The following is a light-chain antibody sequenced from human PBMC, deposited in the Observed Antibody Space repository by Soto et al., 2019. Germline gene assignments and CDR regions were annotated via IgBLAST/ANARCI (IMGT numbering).Light chain of an antibody. J-gene: IGKJ3*01. CDR2: AAS. CDR1: QSVSSN. V-gene: IGKV3-15*01. CDR3: QQYNNWPPKT. Sequence: EIVMTQSPATLSVSPGERATLSCRASQSVSSNLAWYQQKPGQAPRLLIYAASTRATGIPARFSGSGSGTEFTLTISSLQSEDFAVYYCQQYNNWPPKTFGPGTKVDIK.